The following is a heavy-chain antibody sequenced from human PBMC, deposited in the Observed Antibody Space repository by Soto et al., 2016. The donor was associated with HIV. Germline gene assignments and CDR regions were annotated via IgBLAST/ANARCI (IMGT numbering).Heavy chain of an antibody. D-gene: IGHD3-22*01. CDR3: ARDYYQYYYDSSGYLWD. CDR1: GYTFTGYY. Sequence: QVQLVQSGAEVKKPGASVKVSCKASGYTFTGYYMHWVRQAPGQGLEWMGWINPNSGGTNYAQKFQGRVTMTRDTSISTAYMELSRLKSDDTAVYYCARDYYQYYYDSSGYLWDWGQGTLVTVSS. CDR2: INPNSGGT. V-gene: IGHV1-2*02. J-gene: IGHJ4*02.